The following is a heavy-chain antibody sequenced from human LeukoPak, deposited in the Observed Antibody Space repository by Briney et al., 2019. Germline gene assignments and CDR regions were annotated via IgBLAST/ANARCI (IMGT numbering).Heavy chain of an antibody. CDR3: AKRLGYCSSTSCPSGYYGMDV. CDR2: LSFSGLTT. CDR1: GFTFINYA. Sequence: PGGSLRLSCAASGFTFINYATNWVRQAPGKGLEWVSALSFSGLTTYYADSVRGRFTISRDNSKSTLYLQMNSLRAEDTAVYYCAKRLGYCSSTSCPSGYYGMDVWGQGTTVIVSS. D-gene: IGHD2-2*01. J-gene: IGHJ6*02. V-gene: IGHV3-23*01.